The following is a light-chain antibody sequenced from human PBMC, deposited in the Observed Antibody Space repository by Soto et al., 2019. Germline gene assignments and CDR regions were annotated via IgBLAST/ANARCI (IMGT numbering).Light chain of an antibody. Sequence: QSALTQPRSVSGSPGQSVTISCTGSNSDVGGCNYVSWYQHHPDKVPKLIIFGVDKRPPGVPDRFSGSKSGDTASLTISGLQAEDEADYFCCSYAGTYTVFFGGGTKLTVL. J-gene: IGLJ2*01. CDR2: GVD. CDR3: CSYAGTYTVF. CDR1: NSDVGGCNY. V-gene: IGLV2-11*01.